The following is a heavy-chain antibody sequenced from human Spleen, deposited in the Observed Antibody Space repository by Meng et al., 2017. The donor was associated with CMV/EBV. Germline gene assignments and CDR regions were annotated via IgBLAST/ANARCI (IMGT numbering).Heavy chain of an antibody. V-gene: IGHV1-2*02. CDR1: GYTFTSYD. Sequence: ASVKVSCKASGYTFTSYDLNWVRQAPGQGLEWVGWINPNSGDTDYAQKFQGRVTMTRDTSISTAYMELRRLRPDDTAVDYCARPSGEFRLLRKVGYYSMDVWGQGTTVTVSS. CDR2: INPNSGDT. J-gene: IGHJ6*01. D-gene: IGHD3-10*01. CDR3: ARPSGEFRLLRKVGYYSMDV.